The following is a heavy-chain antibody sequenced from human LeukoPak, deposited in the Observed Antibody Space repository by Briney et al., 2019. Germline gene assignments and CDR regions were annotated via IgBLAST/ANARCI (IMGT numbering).Heavy chain of an antibody. CDR3: ARATGFSSGCYRYFDY. V-gene: IGHV4-39*01. CDR1: GGSIRSSSYY. J-gene: IGHJ4*02. CDR2: IFYSGST. D-gene: IGHD6-19*01. Sequence: SETLSLTCSVSGGSIRSSSYYWGWIRQPPGKGLEWIGSIFYSGSTCYNASLQSRVTMSVDTSKNQFSLKLTSVTAADTAVYYCARATGFSSGCYRYFDYWGQGTLVTVSS.